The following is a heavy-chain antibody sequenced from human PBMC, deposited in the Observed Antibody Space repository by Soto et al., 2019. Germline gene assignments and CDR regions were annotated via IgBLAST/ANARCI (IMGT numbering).Heavy chain of an antibody. CDR3: AKDHPDSSSWFFDY. CDR1: KFIFSTYA. Sequence: PGGSLRLSCAASKFIFSTYAMSWVRQAPGKGLEWVSSISGSGSRTNYADSVKGRFTISRDNAKNTLYLQMNIMEAEDTAVYYCAKDHPDSSSWFFDYWGQGTLVTVPQ. V-gene: IGHV3-23*01. CDR2: ISGSGSRT. D-gene: IGHD6-13*01. J-gene: IGHJ4*02.